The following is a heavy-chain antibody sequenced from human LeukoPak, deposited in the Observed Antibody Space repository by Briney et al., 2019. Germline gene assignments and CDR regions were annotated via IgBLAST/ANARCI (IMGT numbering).Heavy chain of an antibody. V-gene: IGHV3-23*01. D-gene: IGHD3-22*01. CDR1: GFTFSSYA. Sequence: GGSLRLSCAASGFTFSSYAMSWVRQAPGKGLEWVSAISGSGGSTYYVDSVKGRFTISRDNSKNPLYLQMNSRRAEDTAVYYCAKGSAYDPRDYWGQGTLVTVSS. CDR3: AKGSAYDPRDY. J-gene: IGHJ4*02. CDR2: ISGSGGST.